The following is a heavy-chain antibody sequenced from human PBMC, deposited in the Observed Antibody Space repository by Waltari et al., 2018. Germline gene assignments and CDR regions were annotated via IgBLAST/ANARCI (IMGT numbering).Heavy chain of an antibody. D-gene: IGHD3-16*01. CDR2: IKTKTDCGTS. CDR3: TTGLAINKFDY. J-gene: IGHJ4*01. V-gene: IGHV3-15*01. CDR1: GFTFNNAW. Sequence: VQLVQSGGGLVQPGESLRVSCAASGFTFNNAWMTSIRQARGKGLEWVCRIKTKTDCGTSDYAAPVKGRFTMSRDDSKQTAYLQMNELRIEDTAVYYCTTGLAINKFDYWGHGTLVTVSS.